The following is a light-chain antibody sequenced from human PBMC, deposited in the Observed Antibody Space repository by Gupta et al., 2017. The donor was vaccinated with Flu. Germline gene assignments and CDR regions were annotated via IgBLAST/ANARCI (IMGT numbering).Light chain of an antibody. J-gene: IGLJ3*02. V-gene: IGLV1-51*01. CDR3: GTWDSILDAEV. CDR1: TSNIGSYY. Sequence: KATSSCSGSTSNIGSYYVFWYLHHPGSAPRLLIYEHTERHSGIPDRFSASKSGTSATLDITGLQTGDEATYYCGTWDSILDAEVFGGGTKLTVL. CDR2: EHT.